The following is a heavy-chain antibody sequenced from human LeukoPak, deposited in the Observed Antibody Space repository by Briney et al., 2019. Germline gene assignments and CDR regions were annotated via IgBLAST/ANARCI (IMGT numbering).Heavy chain of an antibody. CDR2: INPNSGGT. D-gene: IGHD2-15*01. Sequence: ASVKVSCKASGYTFTGYYMHWVRQAPGQGLEWMGWINPNSGGTNYAQKFQGRVTMTRDTSISTAYMELSRLRSDDTAVYYRARSPKFSGGGFDPWGQGTLVTVSS. CDR3: ARSPKFSGGGFDP. J-gene: IGHJ5*02. CDR1: GYTFTGYY. V-gene: IGHV1-2*02.